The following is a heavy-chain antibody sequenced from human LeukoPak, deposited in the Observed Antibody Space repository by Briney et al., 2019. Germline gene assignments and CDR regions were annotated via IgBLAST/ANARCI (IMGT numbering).Heavy chain of an antibody. D-gene: IGHD5-24*01. J-gene: IGHJ6*03. CDR1: RTSLTRYY. Sequence: SETLSLTRTVSRTSLTRYYRCSVRQPPGKALECIGGIHSSGNTNYNPSLKSRVTMSVDTSKNQFSQKMSAVTAADTAVYFCARDITWGMATNPPYHHYMDVWGKGTTVTVSS. CDR2: IHSSGNT. V-gene: IGHV4-4*07. CDR3: ARDITWGMATNPPYHHYMDV.